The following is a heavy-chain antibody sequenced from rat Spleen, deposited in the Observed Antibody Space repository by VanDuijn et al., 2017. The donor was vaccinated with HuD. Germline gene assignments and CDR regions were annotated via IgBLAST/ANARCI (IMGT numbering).Heavy chain of an antibody. CDR3: ARHLREASGVMDV. V-gene: IGHV2S30*01. Sequence: QVQLKESGPGLVQPSQTLSLTCTVSGFSLMEYSIHWVRQPPGKGLEWMGRMKYDGETYYNSALKSRLSISRDTSKSQVFLKMNSLQPEDTGTYYCARHLREASGVMDVWGQGASVTVSS. CDR1: GFSLMEYS. CDR2: MKYDGET. D-gene: IGHD4-3*01. J-gene: IGHJ4*01.